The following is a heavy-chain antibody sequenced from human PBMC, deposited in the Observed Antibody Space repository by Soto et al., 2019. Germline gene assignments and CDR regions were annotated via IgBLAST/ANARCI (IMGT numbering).Heavy chain of an antibody. CDR2: ISYDGSNK. D-gene: IGHD6-13*01. Sequence: VQLLESGGGLIQPGGSLRLSCAASGFTFSSYGMHWVRQAPGKGLEWVAVISYDGSNKYYADSVKGRFTISRDNSKNTLYLQMNSLRAEDTAVYYCAKDEGLAAAGGYWGQGTLVTVSS. J-gene: IGHJ4*02. CDR1: GFTFSSYG. V-gene: IGHV3-30*18. CDR3: AKDEGLAAAGGY.